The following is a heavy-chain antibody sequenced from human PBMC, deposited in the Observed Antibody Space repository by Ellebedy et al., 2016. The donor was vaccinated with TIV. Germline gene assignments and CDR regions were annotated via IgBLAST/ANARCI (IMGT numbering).Heavy chain of an antibody. CDR3: ARDGDIVVGGAFDI. CDR1: GYTFTTYA. V-gene: IGHV1-3*01. D-gene: IGHD2-15*01. Sequence: AASVKVSCKASGYTFTTYAMHWVRQAPGQRLEWMGWINAGNGNTKYSQKFQGRVTITRDTSASTAYMELSSLRSEDTAVYFCARDGDIVVGGAFDIWGQGTMVTVSA. J-gene: IGHJ3*02. CDR2: INAGNGNT.